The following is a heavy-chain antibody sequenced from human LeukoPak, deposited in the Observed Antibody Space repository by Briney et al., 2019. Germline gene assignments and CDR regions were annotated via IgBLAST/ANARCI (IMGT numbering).Heavy chain of an antibody. V-gene: IGHV1-69*13. CDR1: GGTFSSYA. D-gene: IGHD4-17*01. J-gene: IGHJ5*02. CDR2: IVPIFGTA. CDR3: ARDPDYGEHDQGWFDP. Sequence: SVKVSCKASGGTFSSYAISWVRQAPGQGLEWMGGIVPIFGTANYAQKFQGRVTITADESTSTAYMELSSLRSEDTAVYYCARDPDYGEHDQGWFDPWGQGTLVTVSS.